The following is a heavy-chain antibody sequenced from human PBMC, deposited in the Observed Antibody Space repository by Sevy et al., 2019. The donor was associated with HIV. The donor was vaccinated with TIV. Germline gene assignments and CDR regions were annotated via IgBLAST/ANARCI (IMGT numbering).Heavy chain of an antibody. CDR2: IDPSDSYT. Sequence: GESLKISCKGSGYSFTSYWISWVPQMTGKGLEWMGRIDPSDSYTNYSPSFQGHVTISADKTISTAYLQWSSLKASDDSMYYYARQGSRGSSWYSGHYYYYYMDVWGKGTTVTVSS. CDR3: ARQGSRGSSWYSGHYYYYYMDV. V-gene: IGHV5-10-1*01. J-gene: IGHJ6*03. CDR1: GYSFTSYW. D-gene: IGHD6-13*01.